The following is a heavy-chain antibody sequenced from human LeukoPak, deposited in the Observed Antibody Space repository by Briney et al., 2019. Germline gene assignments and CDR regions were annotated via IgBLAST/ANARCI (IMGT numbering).Heavy chain of an antibody. CDR2: INHSGST. CDR3: ARGAYDFWSGYLRGGYYFDY. Sequence: SGTLSLTCAVYGGSFSGYYWSWIRQPPGKGLEWIGEINHSGSTNYNPSLKSRVTISVDTSKNQFSLKLSSVTAADTAVYYCARGAYDFWSGYLRGGYYFDYWGQGTLVTVSS. CDR1: GGSFSGYY. V-gene: IGHV4-34*01. J-gene: IGHJ4*02. D-gene: IGHD3-3*01.